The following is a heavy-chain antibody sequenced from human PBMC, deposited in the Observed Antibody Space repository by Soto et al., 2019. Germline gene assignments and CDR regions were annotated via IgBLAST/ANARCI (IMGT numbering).Heavy chain of an antibody. CDR3: AREPPMTGLFDY. V-gene: IGHV1-46*01. J-gene: IGHJ4*02. CDR2: INPRGGYT. CDR1: GHSSSSYF. Sequence: QVQLVQSGAEVKKPGASVKVSCKASGHSSSSYFMHWVRQAPGQGLEWMGVINPRGGYTSFTQKFQGRVSVTRDTSTNIVDMEFSSLRFEDTAVYYCAREPPMTGLFDYWGQGALVSVSS. D-gene: IGHD3-9*01.